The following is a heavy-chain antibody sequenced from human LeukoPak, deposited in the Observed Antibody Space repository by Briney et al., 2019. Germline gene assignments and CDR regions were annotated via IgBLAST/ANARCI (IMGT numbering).Heavy chain of an antibody. CDR1: GFTFSSYA. Sequence: GGSLRLSCAASGFTFSSYAMHWVRQAPGKGLEWVAVISYDGSNKYYADSVKGRFTISRDNSKNTLYLQMNSLRAEDTAVYYCARAGGGRYYYAMDVWGQGTTVTVSS. D-gene: IGHD2-15*01. CDR2: ISYDGSNK. CDR3: ARAGGGRYYYAMDV. J-gene: IGHJ6*02. V-gene: IGHV3-30-3*01.